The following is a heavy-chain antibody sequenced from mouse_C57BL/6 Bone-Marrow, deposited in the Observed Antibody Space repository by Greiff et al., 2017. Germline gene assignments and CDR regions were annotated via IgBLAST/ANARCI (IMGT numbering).Heavy chain of an antibody. J-gene: IGHJ3*01. CDR2: IDPETGGT. V-gene: IGHV1-15*01. Sequence: VQLQQSGAELVRPGASVTLSCKASGYTFTDYEMHWVKQTPVHGLEWIGAIDPETGGTAYNQKFKGKAIMTADKSSSTASMELRSLTSEDSAVYYCTRRGDGYDGAWFAYWGQGTLVTVST. CDR3: TRRGDGYDGAWFAY. D-gene: IGHD2-2*01. CDR1: GYTFTDYE.